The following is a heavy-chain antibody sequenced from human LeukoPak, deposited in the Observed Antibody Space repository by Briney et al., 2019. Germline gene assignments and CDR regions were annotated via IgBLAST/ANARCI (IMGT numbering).Heavy chain of an antibody. CDR3: VKERSGIYYGYFQL. Sequence: PGGSLRLSCAASGFTFDDYGMSWVRQAPGKGLEWVSGINWNGGSTGYADSVKGRFTISRDNSKNTVSLEMNSLRAEDTALYFCVKERSGIYYGYFQLWGQGTLVTVSS. CDR1: GFTFDDYG. V-gene: IGHV3-20*04. J-gene: IGHJ1*01. D-gene: IGHD1-26*01. CDR2: INWNGGST.